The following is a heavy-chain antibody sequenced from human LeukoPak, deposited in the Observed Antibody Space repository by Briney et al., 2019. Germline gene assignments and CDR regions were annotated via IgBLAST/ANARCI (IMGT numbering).Heavy chain of an antibody. J-gene: IGHJ3*02. Sequence: SETLSLTCTVSGGSISSYYWSWIRQPPGKGLEWIGYIYYSGSTNYNPSLKSRVTISVDTSKNQFSLKLSSVTAADTAVYYCARDARYCSGGSCSTDAFDIRGQGTMVTVSS. V-gene: IGHV4-59*01. CDR2: IYYSGST. CDR3: ARDARYCSGGSCSTDAFDI. D-gene: IGHD2-15*01. CDR1: GGSISSYY.